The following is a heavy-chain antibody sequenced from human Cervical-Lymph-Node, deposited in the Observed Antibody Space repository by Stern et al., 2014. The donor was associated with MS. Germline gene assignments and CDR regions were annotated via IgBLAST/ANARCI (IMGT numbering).Heavy chain of an antibody. CDR3: ARDQGFQLMNS. CDR1: GDSISNDNW. J-gene: IGHJ4*02. Sequence: VQLVESGPGLVRPSGTLSLTCAVSGDSISNDNWWSWVRQPPGKGLEWIGEVYHTGSANYDPSLKSQVSMSVDKSKNQFSLRLTSMTAADTAVYYCARDQGFQLMNSWGQGTLVIVSS. V-gene: IGHV4-4*02. D-gene: IGHD2-2*01. CDR2: VYHTGSA.